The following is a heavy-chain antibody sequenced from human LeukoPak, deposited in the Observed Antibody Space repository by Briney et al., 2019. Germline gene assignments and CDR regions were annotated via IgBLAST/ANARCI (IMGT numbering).Heavy chain of an antibody. CDR3: ARVGTGAVAKLNWFDP. CDR1: GGSFSGYY. CDR2: INHSGST. V-gene: IGHV4-34*01. J-gene: IGHJ5*02. D-gene: IGHD6-19*01. Sequence: PSETLSLTCAVYGGSFSGYYWSWIRQPPGKGLEWIGEINHSGSTNYNPSLKSRVTISVDTSKNQFSLKLSSVTAADTAVYYCARVGTGAVAKLNWFDPWGQGTLVTVSS.